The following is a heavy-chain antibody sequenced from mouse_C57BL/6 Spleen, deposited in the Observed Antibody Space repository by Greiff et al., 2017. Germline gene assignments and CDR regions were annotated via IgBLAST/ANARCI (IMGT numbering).Heavy chain of an antibody. CDR2: IDPSDSDT. Sequence: QVQLQQPGAELVRPGSSVKLSCKASGYTFTSYWMHWVKQRPIQGLEWIGNIDPSDSDTPYNQKFKDKATLTVDKSSSTAYMQLSSLTSEDSAVYYCARGWLLPIMDYWGQGTSVTVSS. CDR3: ARGWLLPIMDY. J-gene: IGHJ4*01. CDR1: GYTFTSYW. V-gene: IGHV1-52*01. D-gene: IGHD2-3*01.